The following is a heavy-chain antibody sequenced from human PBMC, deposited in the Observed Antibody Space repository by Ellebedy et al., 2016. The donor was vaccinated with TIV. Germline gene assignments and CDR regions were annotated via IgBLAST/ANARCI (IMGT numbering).Heavy chain of an antibody. D-gene: IGHD3-10*01. CDR2: LRYSSDIT. CDR3: VTAPIKGSYFTAFHM. J-gene: IGHJ3*02. V-gene: IGHV3-23*01. Sequence: GESLKISXAASGFAFSGYAMSWVRQAPGKGLEWVSSLRYSSDITHYADSVKGRFTISRDNSKNTLYLQMNSLRAEDTAMYYCVTAPIKGSYFTAFHMWGQGTMVTVSS. CDR1: GFAFSGYA.